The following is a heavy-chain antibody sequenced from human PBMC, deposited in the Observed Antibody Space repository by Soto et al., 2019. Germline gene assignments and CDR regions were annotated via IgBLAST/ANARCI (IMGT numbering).Heavy chain of an antibody. Sequence: QVQLVESGGGVVQPGRSLRLSCAASGFTFSSYGMHWVRQAPGKGLEWVAVISYDGSNKYYADSVKGRFTTSRDNSKNTLYLQMNSLRAEDTAVYYCAKDMQQLVLYYYYGMDVWGQGTTVTVSS. CDR3: AKDMQQLVLYYYYGMDV. V-gene: IGHV3-30*18. D-gene: IGHD6-13*01. CDR1: GFTFSSYG. CDR2: ISYDGSNK. J-gene: IGHJ6*02.